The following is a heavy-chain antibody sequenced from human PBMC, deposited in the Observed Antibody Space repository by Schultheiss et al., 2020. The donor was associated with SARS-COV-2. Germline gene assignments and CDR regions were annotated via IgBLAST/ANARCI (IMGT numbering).Heavy chain of an antibody. CDR2: INHSGST. CDR1: GGSFSGYY. CDR3: ARGGIAAAGTPFFDY. Sequence: SKTLSLTCAVYGGSFSGYYWSWIRQPPGKGLEWIGEINHSGSTNYNPSLKSRVTISVDTSKNQFSLKLSSVTAADTAVYYCARGGIAAAGTPFFDYWGQGTLVTVSS. V-gene: IGHV4-34*01. J-gene: IGHJ4*02. D-gene: IGHD6-13*01.